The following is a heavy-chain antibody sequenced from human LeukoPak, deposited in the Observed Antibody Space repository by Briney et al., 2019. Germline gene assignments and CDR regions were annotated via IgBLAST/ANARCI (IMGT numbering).Heavy chain of an antibody. V-gene: IGHV3-30*18. J-gene: IGHJ4*02. CDR1: GFTFRNYG. Sequence: GGSLRLSCAASGFTFRNYGMHWVRQAPGKGLEWVAVISIDGREKYYADPVKGRFTISRDNSKNTLYLQMSSLRGDDTAVYYCANPQSRGYDYLDYWGQGTLVTVSS. CDR2: ISIDGREK. CDR3: ANPQSRGYDYLDY. D-gene: IGHD5-12*01.